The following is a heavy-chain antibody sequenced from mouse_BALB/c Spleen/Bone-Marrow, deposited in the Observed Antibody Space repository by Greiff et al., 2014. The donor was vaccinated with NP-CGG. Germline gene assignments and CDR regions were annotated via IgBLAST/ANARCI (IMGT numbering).Heavy chain of an antibody. CDR1: GYTFTSYT. J-gene: IGHJ3*01. V-gene: IGHV1-4*01. D-gene: IGHD4-1*01. CDR3: ALANWDIGGPFAY. CDR2: INPSSGYT. Sequence: QVQLQQSGAELARPGASVKMSCKASGYTFTSYTMHWVKQRPGQGLEWIGYINPSSGYTNYNQKFKDKATLTADKSSNTAYRQRRKLTSEDSAVYYCALANWDIGGPFAYGGQGTLVPVSA.